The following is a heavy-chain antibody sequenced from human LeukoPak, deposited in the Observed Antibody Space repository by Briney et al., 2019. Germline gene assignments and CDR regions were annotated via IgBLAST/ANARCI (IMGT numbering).Heavy chain of an antibody. J-gene: IGHJ3*02. V-gene: IGHV1-46*01. CDR3: ARGRVGVVTPGDAFDI. Sequence: ASVKVSCKASGYTFTSYYMHWVRQAPGQGLEWMGIINPSGGSTSYAQKFQGRVTMTRDTSTSTVYMELSSLRSEDTAVYYCARGRVGVVTPGDAFDIWGQGTMVTASS. D-gene: IGHD4-23*01. CDR2: INPSGGST. CDR1: GYTFTSYY.